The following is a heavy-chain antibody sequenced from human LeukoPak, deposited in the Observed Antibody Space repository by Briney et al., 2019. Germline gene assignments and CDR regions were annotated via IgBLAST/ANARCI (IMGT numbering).Heavy chain of an antibody. CDR3: ARPETASDAPYYYGIDV. J-gene: IGHJ6*02. V-gene: IGHV3-33*01. Sequence: GGSLRLSCAASGFTFRSYGMHWVRQAPGKGLEWVAVIWYDGSNKYYADSVKGRFSISRDNSKNTLYLQMNSLRAEDTAVYYCARPETASDAPYYYGIDVWGQGTTVTVSS. D-gene: IGHD2-21*01. CDR2: IWYDGSNK. CDR1: GFTFRSYG.